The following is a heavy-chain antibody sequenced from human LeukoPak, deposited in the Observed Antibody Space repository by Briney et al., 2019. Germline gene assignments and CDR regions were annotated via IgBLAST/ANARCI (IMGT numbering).Heavy chain of an antibody. D-gene: IGHD1-26*01. J-gene: IGHJ3*02. Sequence: SQTLSLTCTVSGGSISSGDYYWRWIRQPPGKGLEWIGYIYYSGSTYYNPSLKSRVTISVDTSKNQFSLKLSSVTAADTAVYYCARVSSGSFRDAFDIWGQGTMVTVSS. CDR3: ARVSSGSFRDAFDI. V-gene: IGHV4-30-4*01. CDR1: GGSISSGDYY. CDR2: IYYSGST.